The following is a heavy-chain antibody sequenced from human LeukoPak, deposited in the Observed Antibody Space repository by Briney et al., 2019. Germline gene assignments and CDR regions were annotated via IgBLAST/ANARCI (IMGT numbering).Heavy chain of an antibody. CDR3: ARVDYRSGSIDY. Sequence: GGALRLSRAASGFTFSDFYMSWIRQAPGKGLEWVSYITSSGSTIYYADSVKGRFTISRDNAKNSLYLQMNSLRAEDTAVYYCARVDYRSGSIDYWGQGILVTVSS. J-gene: IGHJ4*02. V-gene: IGHV3-11*04. CDR1: GFTFSDFY. CDR2: ITSSGSTI. D-gene: IGHD3-10*01.